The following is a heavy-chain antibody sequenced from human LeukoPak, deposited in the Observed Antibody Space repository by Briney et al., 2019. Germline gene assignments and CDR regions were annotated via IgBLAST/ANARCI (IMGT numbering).Heavy chain of an antibody. CDR1: GGTVDRNG. D-gene: IGHD3-16*01. Sequence: AASVKVSCKAAGGTVDRNGFSWVRQAPGQGLEWMGGVIPTFATTIYAEKFQGRVTITADESTSTAYMEMRNLRSEDTAVYFCARVSVVPMTPLYFFDLWGEGTLVTVSS. CDR2: VIPTFATT. V-gene: IGHV1-69*01. J-gene: IGHJ4*02. CDR3: ARVSVVPMTPLYFFDL.